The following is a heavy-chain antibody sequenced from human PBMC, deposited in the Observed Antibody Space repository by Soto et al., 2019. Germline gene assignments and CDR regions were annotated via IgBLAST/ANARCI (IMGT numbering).Heavy chain of an antibody. CDR3: ARDYTPYYYGMDV. CDR1: GFTFSSYG. CDR2: IWYDGSNK. Sequence: PGGSLRLSCAASGFTFSSYGMHWVRQAPGKGLEWVAVIWYDGSNKYYADSVKGRFTISRDNSKNTLYLQMNSLRAEDTAVYYCARDYTPYYYGMDVWGQGTTVTVSS. V-gene: IGHV3-33*01. D-gene: IGHD3-16*01. J-gene: IGHJ6*02.